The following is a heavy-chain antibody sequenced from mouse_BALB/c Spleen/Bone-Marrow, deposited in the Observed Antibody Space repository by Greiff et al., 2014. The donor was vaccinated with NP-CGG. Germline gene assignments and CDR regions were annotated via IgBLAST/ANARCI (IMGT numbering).Heavy chain of an antibody. D-gene: IGHD2-3*01. CDR3: ARSHGYYPYWYFDV. CDR2: IDPSDSET. V-gene: IGHV1-69*02. J-gene: IGHJ1*01. Sequence: VQVVESGAELVKPGAPVKLSCKASDYTFTSYWMNWVKQRPGRGLEWIGRIDPSDSETHYNQKFKDKATLTVDKSSSTAYIQLSSLTPEDSAVYYCARSHGYYPYWYFDVWGAGTTVTVSS. CDR1: DYTFTSYW.